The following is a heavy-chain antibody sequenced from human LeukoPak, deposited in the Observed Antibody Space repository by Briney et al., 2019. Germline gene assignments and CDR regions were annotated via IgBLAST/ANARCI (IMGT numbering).Heavy chain of an antibody. J-gene: IGHJ6*02. CDR1: GFTVSSNY. Sequence: SGGSLRLSCAASGFTVSSNYMSWVRQAPGKGLEWVSVIYSGGSTYYADSVRGRFTISRDNAKNSLYLQMNSLRAEDTAVYYCARVPYSGYVSHYYYYGMDVWGQGTTVTVSS. V-gene: IGHV3-53*01. D-gene: IGHD5-12*01. CDR2: IYSGGST. CDR3: ARVPYSGYVSHYYYYGMDV.